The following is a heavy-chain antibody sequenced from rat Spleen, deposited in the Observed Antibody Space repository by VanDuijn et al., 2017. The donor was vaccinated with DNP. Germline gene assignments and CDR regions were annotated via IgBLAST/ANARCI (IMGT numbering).Heavy chain of an antibody. CDR2: INKDSSPK. Sequence: EVKLVESGGGLVQPGRSLKLSCAASGFNFNDYWMGWVRKAPGKGLEWIGEINKDSSPKKYSSSLKDKFTISRDNVQNTLYLQMSRLGSEDTATYYCARGPNYGSGPDFFDYWGQGVMVTVSS. D-gene: IGHD1-11*01. V-gene: IGHV4-2*01. CDR3: ARGPNYGSGPDFFDY. CDR1: GFNFNDYW. J-gene: IGHJ2*01.